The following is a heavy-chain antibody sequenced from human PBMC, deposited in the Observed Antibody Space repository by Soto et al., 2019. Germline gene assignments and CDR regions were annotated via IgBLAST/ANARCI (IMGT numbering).Heavy chain of an antibody. CDR3: ARSTIAPHLFMYPFDF. CDR2: IYHSGST. CDR1: GGSISSSNW. V-gene: IGHV4-4*02. Sequence: SETLSLTCAVSGGSISSSNWWSWVRQPPGKGLEWIGEIYHSGSTNYNPSLKSRVTISVDKSKNQLSLELNSVTAADTAVYYCARSTIAPHLFMYPFDFWGQGTLVTVSS. J-gene: IGHJ4*01. D-gene: IGHD6-6*01.